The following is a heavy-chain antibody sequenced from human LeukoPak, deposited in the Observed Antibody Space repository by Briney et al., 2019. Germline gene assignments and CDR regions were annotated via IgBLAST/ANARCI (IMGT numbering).Heavy chain of an antibody. CDR2: ISSSSSYI. V-gene: IGHV3-21*01. Sequence: PGGSLRLSCAASGFTFSSYSMNWVRQAPGKGLEWVSSISSSSSYIYYADSVKGRFTISRDNAKNSLYLQMNSLRAEDTAVYYCARGRNVLRYFDWFDYWGQGTLVTVSS. J-gene: IGHJ4*02. D-gene: IGHD3-9*01. CDR1: GFTFSSYS. CDR3: ARGRNVLRYFDWFDY.